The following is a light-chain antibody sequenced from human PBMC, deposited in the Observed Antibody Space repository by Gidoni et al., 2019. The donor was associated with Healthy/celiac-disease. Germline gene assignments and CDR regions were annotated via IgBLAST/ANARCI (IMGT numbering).Light chain of an antibody. Sequence: IVMTQSPATLSVSPGERATLACRASQSVSSNLAWYQQKPGQAPRLLIYGASTRATGIPARFSGSGSGTEFTLTISRLKSEDCAVYYCQQYNNWPPLTFGGGTKVEIK. CDR3: QQYNNWPPLT. J-gene: IGKJ4*01. CDR1: QSVSSN. V-gene: IGKV3-15*01. CDR2: GAS.